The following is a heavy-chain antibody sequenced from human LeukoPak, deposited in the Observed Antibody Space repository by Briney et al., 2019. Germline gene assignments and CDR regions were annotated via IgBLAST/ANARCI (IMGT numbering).Heavy chain of an antibody. CDR3: AKDRGIISDY. CDR1: GFTFSNSG. V-gene: IGHV3-23*01. Sequence: GGSLRLSCAASGFTFSNSGMNWVRQAPGKGLEWVSAISGSGGSTYYADSVKGRFTISRDNSKNTLYLQMNSLRAEDTAVYYCAKDRGIISDYWGQGTLVTVSS. J-gene: IGHJ4*02. CDR2: ISGSGGST. D-gene: IGHD3-10*01.